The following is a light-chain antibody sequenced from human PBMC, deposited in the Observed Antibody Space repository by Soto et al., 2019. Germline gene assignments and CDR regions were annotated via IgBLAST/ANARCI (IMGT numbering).Light chain of an antibody. CDR1: SSDVGGYNY. J-gene: IGLJ2*01. CDR2: EVI. CDR3: SSYTSSSTVV. V-gene: IGLV2-14*01. Sequence: QSALTQPASVSGSPGQSITISCTGTSSDVGGYNYVSWYQQHPGKAPKLMIYEVINRPSGVSNRFSGSKSGNTASLTISGLQAEDEADYYCSSYTSSSTVVFGAGTKVTVL.